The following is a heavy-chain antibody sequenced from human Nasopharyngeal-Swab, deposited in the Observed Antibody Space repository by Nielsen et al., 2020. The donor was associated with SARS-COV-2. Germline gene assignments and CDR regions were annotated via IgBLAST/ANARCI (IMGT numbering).Heavy chain of an antibody. CDR1: GYSISSGYY. D-gene: IGHD6-19*01. Sequence: SETLSLTCTVSGYSISSGYYWGWIRLPPGKGLEWIGSIYHSGSTYYNPSLKSRVAISVDTSKNQFSLKLSSVTAADTAVYYCARGRIAVAGNYFDYWGQGTLVTVSS. CDR2: IYHSGST. CDR3: ARGRIAVAGNYFDY. V-gene: IGHV4-38-2*02. J-gene: IGHJ4*02.